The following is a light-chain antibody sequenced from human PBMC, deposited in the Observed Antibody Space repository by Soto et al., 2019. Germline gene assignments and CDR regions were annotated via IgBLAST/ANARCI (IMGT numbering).Light chain of an antibody. CDR1: ISNIGAGYD. CDR3: QSYDSSLSGYV. CDR2: GDS. Sequence: QSVLTQPPSLSGAPGQRVTISCTGSISNIGAGYDVHWYQQLPGTAPKLLIYGDSNRPSGVPDRFSGSNSGTSASLAITGLQAEDEADYYCQSYDSSLSGYVFGTGTKVTVL. V-gene: IGLV1-40*01. J-gene: IGLJ1*01.